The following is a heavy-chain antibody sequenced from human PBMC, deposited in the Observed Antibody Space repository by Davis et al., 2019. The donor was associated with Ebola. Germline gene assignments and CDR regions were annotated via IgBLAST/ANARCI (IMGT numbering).Heavy chain of an antibody. V-gene: IGHV3-23*01. CDR3: ARAGDTIFGVVAAMDV. D-gene: IGHD3-3*01. CDR1: GFTFSSYA. J-gene: IGHJ6*02. Sequence: PGGSLRLSCAASGFTFSSYAMRWVRQAPGKGLEWVSAISGSGGSTYYADSVKGRFTISRDNAKNSLYLQMNSLRAEDTAVYYCARAGDTIFGVVAAMDVWGQGTTVTVSS. CDR2: ISGSGGST.